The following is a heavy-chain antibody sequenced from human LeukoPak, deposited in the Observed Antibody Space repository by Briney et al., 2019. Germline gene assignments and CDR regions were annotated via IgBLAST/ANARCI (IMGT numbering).Heavy chain of an antibody. J-gene: IGHJ5*02. V-gene: IGHV1-2*02. CDR2: INPNSGDT. CDR1: GYTFTGYY. CDR3: ARDRTSGYNWFDP. D-gene: IGHD2-2*01. Sequence: ASVKVSCEASGYTFTGYYMHWVRQAPGQGLEWMGWINPNSGDTNYAQKFQGRVTMTRDTSISTAYMELSRLTSDDTAMYYCARDRTSGYNWFDPWGQGTLVTVSS.